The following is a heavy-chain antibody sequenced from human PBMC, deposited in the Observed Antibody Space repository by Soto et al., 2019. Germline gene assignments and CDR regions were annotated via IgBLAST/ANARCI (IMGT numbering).Heavy chain of an antibody. CDR2: ISAYNGNT. D-gene: IGHD3-3*01. CDR3: ARVAIFGVDHDAFDI. J-gene: IGHJ3*02. Sequence: QVQLVQSGAEVKKPGASVKVSCKASGYTFTSYGISWVRQAPGQGLEWMGWISAYNGNTNYAQKLQGRVTMTTDTSTSTADMELRSMRSDDTAVYYCARVAIFGVDHDAFDIWGQGTMVTVSS. V-gene: IGHV1-18*01. CDR1: GYTFTSYG.